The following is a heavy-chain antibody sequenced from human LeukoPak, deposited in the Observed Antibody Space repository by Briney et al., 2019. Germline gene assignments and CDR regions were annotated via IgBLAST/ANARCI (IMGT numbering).Heavy chain of an antibody. J-gene: IGHJ4*02. D-gene: IGHD3-3*01. CDR2: INPNSGGT. CDR3: ARDRDFWSGELDY. Sequence: ASVKVSCKASGYTFTGYYMHWVRQAPGQGLEWMGWINPNSGGTNYAQKFQGRVTMTRDTSISTAYMELSRLRSDDTAVYYCARDRDFWSGELDYWGQGTLVTVSS. V-gene: IGHV1-2*02. CDR1: GYTFTGYY.